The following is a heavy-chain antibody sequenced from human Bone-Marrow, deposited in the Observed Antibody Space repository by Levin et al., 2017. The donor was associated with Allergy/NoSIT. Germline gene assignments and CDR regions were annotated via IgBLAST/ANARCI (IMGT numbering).Heavy chain of an antibody. Sequence: SCVVSGFTFSTYSMNWVRQAPGKGLEWVSYISSSSSTIYYADSVKGRFTISRDNAKNSLFLQMSSLRDEDTAVYYCAREYSSSSGKCLDYWGQGTLVTVSS. V-gene: IGHV3-48*02. CDR2: ISSSSSTI. J-gene: IGHJ4*02. CDR1: GFTFSTYS. D-gene: IGHD6-6*01. CDR3: AREYSSSSGKCLDY.